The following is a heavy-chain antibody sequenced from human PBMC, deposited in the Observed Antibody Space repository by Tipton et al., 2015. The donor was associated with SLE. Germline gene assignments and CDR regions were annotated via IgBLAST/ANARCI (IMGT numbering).Heavy chain of an antibody. Sequence: TLSLTCAVHGGSFSVYYWSWIRQSPEKRLEWIGEINHRGDSNYNPSLKSRVAISLDTPKTQFSLSLSSVTAADTASYFCARGGKTTSFTRAFDIWGQGTMVTVSS. J-gene: IGHJ3*02. CDR1: GGSFSVYY. CDR2: INHRGDS. V-gene: IGHV4-34*01. D-gene: IGHD2-2*01. CDR3: ARGGKTTSFTRAFDI.